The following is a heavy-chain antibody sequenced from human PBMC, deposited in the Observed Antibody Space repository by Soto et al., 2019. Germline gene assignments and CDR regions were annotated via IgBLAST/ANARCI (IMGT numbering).Heavy chain of an antibody. J-gene: IGHJ4*02. CDR1: GFTFSSYG. V-gene: IGHV3-33*01. Sequence: QVQLVESGGGVVQPGRSLRLSCAASGFTFSSYGMHWVRQAPGKGLEWVAVIWYDGSNKYYADSVKGRFTISRDISENKLYLQMNSLRAEDTAVYYCARDPHHCSGGSCYSVGFDYWGQGTLVTVSS. CDR3: ARDPHHCSGGSCYSVGFDY. D-gene: IGHD2-15*01. CDR2: IWYDGSNK.